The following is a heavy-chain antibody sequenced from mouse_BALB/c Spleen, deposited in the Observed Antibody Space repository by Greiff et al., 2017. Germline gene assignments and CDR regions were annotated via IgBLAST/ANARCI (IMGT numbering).Heavy chain of an antibody. V-gene: IGHV5-12-1*01. J-gene: IGHJ3*01. Sequence: EVMLVESGGGLVKPGGSLKLSCAASGFAFSSYDMSWVRQTPEKRLEWVAYISSGGGSTYYPDTVKGRFTISRDNAKNTLYLQMSSLKSEDTAMYYCARHGGGNYGWFAYWGQGTLVTVSA. CDR2: ISSGGGST. D-gene: IGHD2-1*01. CDR1: GFAFSSYD. CDR3: ARHGGGNYGWFAY.